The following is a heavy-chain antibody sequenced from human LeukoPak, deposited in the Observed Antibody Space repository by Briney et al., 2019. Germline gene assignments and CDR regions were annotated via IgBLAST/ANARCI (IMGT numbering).Heavy chain of an antibody. CDR3: ALLGYSSSWYYFDY. Sequence: GGSLRLSCAASGFTLSSYGMSWVRQAPGKGLEWVSAISGSGGSTYYADSVKGRFTISRDNSKNTLYLQMNSLRAEDTAVYYCALLGYSSSWYYFDYWGQGTLVTVSS. D-gene: IGHD6-13*01. CDR2: ISGSGGST. J-gene: IGHJ4*02. V-gene: IGHV3-23*01. CDR1: GFTLSSYG.